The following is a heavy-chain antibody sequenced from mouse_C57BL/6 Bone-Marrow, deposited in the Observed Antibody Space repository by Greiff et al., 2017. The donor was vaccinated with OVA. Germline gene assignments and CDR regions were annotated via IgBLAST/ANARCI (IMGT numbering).Heavy chain of an antibody. Sequence: EVQRVESGGGLVKPGGSLKLSCAASGFTFSSYAMSWVRQTPEKRLEWVATISDGGSYTYYPDNVKGRFTISRDNAKNNLYLQMSHLKSEDTAMYYCARAYYSKLYAMDYWGQGTAVTVSS. V-gene: IGHV5-4*01. CDR3: ARAYYSKLYAMDY. J-gene: IGHJ4*01. D-gene: IGHD2-5*01. CDR2: ISDGGSYT. CDR1: GFTFSSYA.